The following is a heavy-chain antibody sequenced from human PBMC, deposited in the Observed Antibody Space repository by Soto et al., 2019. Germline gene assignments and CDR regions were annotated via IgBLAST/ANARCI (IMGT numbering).Heavy chain of an antibody. CDR1: GGSISSGDYY. Sequence: SETLSVTCTVSGGSISSGDYYWSWIRQPPGKGLEWIGYIYYSGSTYYNPSLKSRVTISVDTSKNQFSLKLSSVTAADTAVYYCARDDPQTGGFDYWGQGTLVTVSS. V-gene: IGHV4-30-4*01. D-gene: IGHD7-27*01. CDR2: IYYSGST. J-gene: IGHJ4*02. CDR3: ARDDPQTGGFDY.